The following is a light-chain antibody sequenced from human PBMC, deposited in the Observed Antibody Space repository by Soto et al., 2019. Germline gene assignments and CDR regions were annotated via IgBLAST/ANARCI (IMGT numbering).Light chain of an antibody. V-gene: IGKV3-20*01. CDR3: QQYGSFPWT. CDR2: GAS. J-gene: IGKJ1*01. Sequence: EIVLTQSPGTLSLSPGEKATLSCRTRQSVSSSYLTWYKQKTGQDPRLLIYGASSRATVIQDRFSGSGSGTNFTLAISRLESKDFAVYYCQQYGSFPWTFGQGTKVEIK. CDR1: QSVSSSY.